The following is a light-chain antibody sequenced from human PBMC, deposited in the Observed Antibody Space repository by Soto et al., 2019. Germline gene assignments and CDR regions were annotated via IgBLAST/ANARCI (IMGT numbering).Light chain of an antibody. V-gene: IGKV1-33*01. J-gene: IGKJ5*01. Sequence: DIQMPQSPSSLSASVGDRVTITCQASQDITNFLNWYQQKPGKAPRLLISDASHLEVGVPSRFRGRESGTEFTFTISSLQPEDIATYYCQQYATFPTFGQGTRLEI. CDR1: QDITNF. CDR3: QQYATFPT. CDR2: DAS.